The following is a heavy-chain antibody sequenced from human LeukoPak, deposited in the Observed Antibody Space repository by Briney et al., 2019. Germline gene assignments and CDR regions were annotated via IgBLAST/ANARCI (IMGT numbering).Heavy chain of an antibody. D-gene: IGHD5-24*01. CDR3: ARPRGDGYISGFDY. CDR1: GFTFSSYV. V-gene: IGHV3-30*04. J-gene: IGHJ4*02. CDR2: ISYDGSNK. Sequence: GRSLRLSCAASGFTFSSYVMHWVRQAPGKGLEWVAVISYDGSNKYYADSVKGRFTISRDNSKNTLYLQMNSLRAEDTAVYCCARPRGDGYISGFDYWGQGTLVTVSS.